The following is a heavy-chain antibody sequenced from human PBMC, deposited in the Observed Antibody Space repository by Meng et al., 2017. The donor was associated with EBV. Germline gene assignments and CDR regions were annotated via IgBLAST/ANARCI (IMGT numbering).Heavy chain of an antibody. D-gene: IGHD3-10*01. V-gene: IGHV4-4*02. Sequence: VQLRESGPGWGKPWGTLSPTCAVSGGSISSSTWWSWVRQPPGKGLEWIGCIYYSGSTYYNPSLKGRVTISVDTSKNQFSLKLSSVTATDTAVYYCARQSGYFDYWGQGTLVTVSS. CDR1: GGSISSSTW. CDR3: ARQSGYFDY. CDR2: IYYSGST. J-gene: IGHJ4*02.